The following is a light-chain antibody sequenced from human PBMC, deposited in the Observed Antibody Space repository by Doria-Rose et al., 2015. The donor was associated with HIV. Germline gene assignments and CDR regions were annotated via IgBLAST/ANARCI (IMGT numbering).Light chain of an antibody. CDR3: QQYYDTPS. J-gene: IGKJ3*01. CDR1: QSLLYTSTNY. V-gene: IGKV4-1*01. CDR2: WAS. Sequence: DIQVTQSPESLGMSLGERATLNCQSNQSLLYTSTNYLAWYQQKPGQPPKLLIYWASTRQSGVPARFSGSGSGTDFALTISSLEAEDVAVYYCQQYYDTPSFGPGTTVDIK.